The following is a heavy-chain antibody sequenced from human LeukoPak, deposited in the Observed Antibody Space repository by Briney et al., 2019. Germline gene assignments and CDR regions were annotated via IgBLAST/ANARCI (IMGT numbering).Heavy chain of an antibody. D-gene: IGHD2-15*01. J-gene: IGHJ4*02. CDR3: ALQGGSGPYLHY. V-gene: IGHV1-2*02. CDR1: GYTLTELS. Sequence: ASVKVSCKVSGYTLTELSIHWVRQAPGQGLEWMGWINPSSGDTNYAQKFQVRVTMTRDTSISTAYMYLRPDDTAVYYCALQGGSGPYLHYWRQGTLVTVSS. CDR2: INPSSGDT.